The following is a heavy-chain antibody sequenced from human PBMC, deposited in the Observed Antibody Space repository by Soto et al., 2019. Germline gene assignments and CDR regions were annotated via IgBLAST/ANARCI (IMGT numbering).Heavy chain of an antibody. CDR2: IYYSGST. CDR1: GGSISSGDYY. Sequence: TLSLTCTVSGGSISSGDYYWSWIRQPPGKGLEGIGYIYYSGSTNYNPSLKSRVTISVDTSKNQSSLKLSSVTAADTAVYYCARAAPRYCSGGSCYSGRDNWGQGTLVTVSS. D-gene: IGHD2-15*01. V-gene: IGHV4-30-4*01. J-gene: IGHJ4*02. CDR3: ARAAPRYCSGGSCYSGRDN.